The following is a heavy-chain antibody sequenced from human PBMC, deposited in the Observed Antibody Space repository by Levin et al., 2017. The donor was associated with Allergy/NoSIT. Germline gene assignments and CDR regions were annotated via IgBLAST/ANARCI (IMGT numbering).Heavy chain of an antibody. CDR1: GGSISDYY. Sequence: SETLSLTCAVYGGSISDYYWSWIRQPPGKGLEWIGEINHSGSTNYNPSLKSRVTISLDTSKSQFSLMLTSVTAADTAVYYCARDFSRGTMFRGLFGYWGQGTLVTVSS. D-gene: IGHD3-10*01. V-gene: IGHV4-34*01. J-gene: IGHJ4*02. CDR3: ARDFSRGTMFRGLFGY. CDR2: INHSGST.